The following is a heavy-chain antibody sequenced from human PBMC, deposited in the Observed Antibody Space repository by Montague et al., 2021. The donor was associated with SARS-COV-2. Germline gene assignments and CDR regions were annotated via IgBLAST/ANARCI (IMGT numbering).Heavy chain of an antibody. CDR2: ISGSGGTT. V-gene: IGHV3-23*01. J-gene: IGHJ3*02. CDR3: ANPKGAFDI. CDR1: GLTFSNYA. Sequence: SLRLSCAASGLTFSNYAMSWVRQAPGKGPECVSGISGSGGTTYYADSVKGRFTISRDNSENTLYLQMNSLRAEDTAVYYCANPKGAFDIWGQGTMVTVSS.